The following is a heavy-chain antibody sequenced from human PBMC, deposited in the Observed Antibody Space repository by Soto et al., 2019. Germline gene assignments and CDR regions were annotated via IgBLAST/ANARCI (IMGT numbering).Heavy chain of an antibody. D-gene: IGHD2-2*01. CDR2: IYHSGST. V-gene: IGHV4-30-2*01. CDR3: ARGGYCSSTSCSGKNWFDP. J-gene: IGHJ5*02. CDR1: GDSISSGGYS. Sequence: ASETLSLTCAVSGDSISSGGYSWSWIRQPPGKGLEWIGYIYHSGSTYYNPSLKSRVTISVDRSKNQFSLKLSSVTAADTAVYYCARGGYCSSTSCSGKNWFDPWGQGTLVTVSS.